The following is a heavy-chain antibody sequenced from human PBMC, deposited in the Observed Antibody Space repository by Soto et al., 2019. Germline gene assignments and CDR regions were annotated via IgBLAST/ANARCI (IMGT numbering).Heavy chain of an antibody. J-gene: IGHJ6*02. D-gene: IGHD2-8*02. Sequence: GGSLRLSCAASGFSFDDYAMHWVRQAPGKGLEWVSGISWNSGTIGYADSAKGRFTISRDNAKNSLYLQMNSLRAEDTALYYCAKSTGGTANGMGVWGQGTTVTVSS. CDR3: AKSTGGTANGMGV. CDR1: GFSFDDYA. CDR2: ISWNSGTI. V-gene: IGHV3-9*01.